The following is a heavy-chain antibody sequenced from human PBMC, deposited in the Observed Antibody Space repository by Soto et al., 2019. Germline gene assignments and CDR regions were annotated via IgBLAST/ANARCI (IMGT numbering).Heavy chain of an antibody. Sequence: ASVKVSCKASGYTFTSYDINWVRQATGQGLEWMGWMNPNSGNTGYAQKFQGRVTMTRNTSISTAYMELSSLRSEDTAVYYCATRSANYDFWIQARFDYWGEGTVVTV. CDR3: ATRSANYDFWIQARFDY. CDR1: GYTFTSYD. CDR2: MNPNSGNT. J-gene: IGHJ4*01. V-gene: IGHV1-8*01. D-gene: IGHD3-3*01.